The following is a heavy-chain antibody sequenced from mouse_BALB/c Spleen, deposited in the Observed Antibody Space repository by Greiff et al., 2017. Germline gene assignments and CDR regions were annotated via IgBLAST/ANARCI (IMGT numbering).Heavy chain of an antibody. Sequence: QVHVKQSGAELVRPGSSVKISCKASGYAFSSYWMNWVKQRPGQGLEWIGQIYPGDGDTNYNGKFKGKATLTADKSSSTAYMQLSSLTSEDSAVYFCARSPITTDYYAMDYWGQGTSVTVSS. D-gene: IGHD1-1*01. CDR1: GYAFSSYW. V-gene: IGHV1-80*01. J-gene: IGHJ4*01. CDR2: IYPGDGDT. CDR3: ARSPITTDYYAMDY.